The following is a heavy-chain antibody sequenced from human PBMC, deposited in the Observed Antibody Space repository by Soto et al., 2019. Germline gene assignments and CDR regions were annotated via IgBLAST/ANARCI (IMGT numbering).Heavy chain of an antibody. CDR2: ITWNGKIT. CDR3: AKGGPDAFCGGGRCYFES. Sequence: EVHLVDSGGGLAQPGRSLRLSCAASGFTFDDFAMHWVRRVPGKCLEWVSSITWNGKITCYADSVKGRFFISRDNAKNALYLQMNSLRREDTALYYCAKGGPDAFCGGGRCYFESWGQGTQVTVSS. V-gene: IGHV3-9*01. D-gene: IGHD2-21*01. J-gene: IGHJ4*02. CDR1: GFTFDDFA.